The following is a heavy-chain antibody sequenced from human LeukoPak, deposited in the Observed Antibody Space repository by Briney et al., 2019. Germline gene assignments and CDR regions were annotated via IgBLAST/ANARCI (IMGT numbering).Heavy chain of an antibody. Sequence: GESLKISLKGTGYTLTTYWIALERQMPGKGLEWMGIVYPGDSDTRYSPSFQGQVTISADMSINTAYLQWSSLKASDTAMYFCARPFLLGTTGGRFDYWGQGTLVTVSS. J-gene: IGHJ4*02. V-gene: IGHV5-51*01. CDR1: GYTLTTYW. D-gene: IGHD7-27*01. CDR2: VYPGDSDT. CDR3: ARPFLLGTTGGRFDY.